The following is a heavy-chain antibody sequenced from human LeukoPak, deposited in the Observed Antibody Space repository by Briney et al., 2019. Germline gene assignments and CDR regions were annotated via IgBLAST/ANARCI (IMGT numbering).Heavy chain of an antibody. Sequence: GGSLRLSCAASGFTFSRDWMHWVGQAPGKGLVWVSRINSDGSSTIHADSVKGRFTISRDNAKNTLYLQMNSLRAEDTAVYYCARGVYSSGWSSFDYWGQGTLVTVSS. D-gene: IGHD6-19*01. CDR3: ARGVYSSGWSSFDY. V-gene: IGHV3-74*01. CDR2: INSDGSST. CDR1: GFTFSRDW. J-gene: IGHJ4*02.